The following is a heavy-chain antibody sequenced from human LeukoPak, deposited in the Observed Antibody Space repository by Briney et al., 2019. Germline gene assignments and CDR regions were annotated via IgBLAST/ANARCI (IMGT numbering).Heavy chain of an antibody. CDR2: INPNSGDT. Sequence: ASVTVSCKASGYTFTDYYLHWVRQDPGRGLEWMGWINPNSGDTNYAQKFQGRVTMTGDSSISTAYMDLSGLRCDDTAVYYCARDQGVIPYYFVYWGQGALVTVSS. V-gene: IGHV1-2*02. CDR1: GYTFTDYY. CDR3: ARDQGVIPYYFVY. J-gene: IGHJ4*02. D-gene: IGHD3-16*02.